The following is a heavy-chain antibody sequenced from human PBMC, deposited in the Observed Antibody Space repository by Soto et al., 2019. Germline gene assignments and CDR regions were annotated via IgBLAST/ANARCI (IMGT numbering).Heavy chain of an antibody. V-gene: IGHV4-39*01. CDR3: ARVVANRRGGLANDAFDI. CDR1: GGSISSSNYC. Sequence: SETLSLTSTVSGGSISSSNYCWGWIRQPPGKGLEWIGSIYSSGSTYYNPSLKSRVTISVDTSKNQLSLKLTSVTAADTAVYYCARVVANRRGGLANDAFDIWGQGTMVTVSS. CDR2: IYSSGST. J-gene: IGHJ3*02. D-gene: IGHD2-15*01.